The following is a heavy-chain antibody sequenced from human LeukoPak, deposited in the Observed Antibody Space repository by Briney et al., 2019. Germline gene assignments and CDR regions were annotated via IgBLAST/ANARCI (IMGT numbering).Heavy chain of an antibody. CDR1: GFTFSSYW. CDR2: INSDGSST. CDR3: AREERLRWTAY. D-gene: IGHD4-23*01. V-gene: IGHV3-74*01. J-gene: IGHJ4*02. Sequence: GGSLRLSCAASGFTFSSYWMHWVRQAPGKGLVWVSRINSDGSSTSYADSVKGRFTISRDNAKNTLYLQMNSLRAEDTAVYYCAREERLRWTAYWGQGTLVTVSS.